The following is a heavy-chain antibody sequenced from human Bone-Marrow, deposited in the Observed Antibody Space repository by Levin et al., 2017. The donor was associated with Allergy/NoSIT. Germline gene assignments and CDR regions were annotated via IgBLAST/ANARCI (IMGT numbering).Heavy chain of an antibody. CDR2: INHSGGT. J-gene: IGHJ4*02. CDR3: ATVYYGDSNDY. V-gene: IGHV4-34*01. D-gene: IGHD4-17*01. CDR1: GGSFSGYY. Sequence: SQTLSLTCAVYGGSFSGYYWSWIRQSPGKGLEWIGEINHSGGTNYNPSLRSRVTISIDTSKNQFSLKLSSVTAADTAVYYCATVYYGDSNDYWGQGTLVTVSS.